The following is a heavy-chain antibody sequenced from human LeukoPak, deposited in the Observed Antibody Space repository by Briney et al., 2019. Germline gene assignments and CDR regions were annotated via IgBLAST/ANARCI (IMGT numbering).Heavy chain of an antibody. J-gene: IGHJ6*03. Sequence: SETLSLTCTVSGGSISSGSYYWSWIRQPAGKGLEWIGRIYTSGSTNYNPSLKSRVTISVDTSKNQFSLKLSSVTAADTAVYYCARGLDDFWSGFYYYYMDVWGKGTTVTVSS. CDR1: GGSISSGSYY. V-gene: IGHV4-61*02. D-gene: IGHD3-3*01. CDR2: IYTSGST. CDR3: ARGLDDFWSGFYYYYMDV.